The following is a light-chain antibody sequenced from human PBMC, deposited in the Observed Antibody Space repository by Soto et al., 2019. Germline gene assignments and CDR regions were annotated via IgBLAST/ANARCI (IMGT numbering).Light chain of an antibody. CDR1: QSISSW. CDR3: QQYNSYSWT. J-gene: IGKJ1*01. V-gene: IGKV1-5*03. Sequence: DIRMALCRSTLSESVGDRVTMTCRASQSISSWLAWYQQKPGKAPKLLIYKASSLESGVPSRFSGSGSGTEFTLTISSLQPDDFATYYCQQYNSYSWTFGQGTKVDI. CDR2: KAS.